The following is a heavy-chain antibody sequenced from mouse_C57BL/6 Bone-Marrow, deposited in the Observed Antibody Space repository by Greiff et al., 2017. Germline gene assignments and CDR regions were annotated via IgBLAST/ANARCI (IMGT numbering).Heavy chain of an antibody. D-gene: IGHD2-14*01. CDR3: ARAVEYDKMAWFAY. J-gene: IGHJ3*01. CDR2: IYPGDGDT. CDR1: GYAFSSYW. Sequence: VQLQQSGAELVKPGASVKISCKASGYAFSSYWMNWVKQRPGKGLEWIGQIYPGDGDTNYNGKFKGKATLTAGKSTSTAYMQFRSLTSEDSAVYFCARAVEYDKMAWFAYWGQGTLVTVSA. V-gene: IGHV1-80*01.